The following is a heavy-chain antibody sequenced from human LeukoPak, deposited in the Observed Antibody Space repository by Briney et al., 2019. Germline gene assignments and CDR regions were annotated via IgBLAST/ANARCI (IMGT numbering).Heavy chain of an antibody. CDR1: GFTFSNYN. V-gene: IGHV3-48*02. CDR2: ISYGRTTI. D-gene: IGHD4-4*01. CDR3: ARETQRNNYYFDL. Sequence: GGSLRLSCAASGFTFSNYNMNWVRQAPGKGLEWISYISYGRTTIYYADSVKGRFTITRDNAKNSLYLEMNSLRDEDTAVYYCARETQRNNYYFDLWGQGTLVTASS. J-gene: IGHJ4*02.